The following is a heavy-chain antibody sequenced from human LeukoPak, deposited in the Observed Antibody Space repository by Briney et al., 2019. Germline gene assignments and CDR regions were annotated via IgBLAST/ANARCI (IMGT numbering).Heavy chain of an antibody. Sequence: GGSLRLSCAVSGFPFSSYGMHWVRQAPGKGLEWVAIIWYDGSDKYYGDSVKGRFTISRDNSKNTLYLQMNSLRAEDTAVYYCTILAVASDLDYWGQGTLVTVSS. V-gene: IGHV3-33*01. J-gene: IGHJ4*02. CDR1: GFPFSSYG. D-gene: IGHD6-19*01. CDR2: IWYDGSDK. CDR3: TILAVASDLDY.